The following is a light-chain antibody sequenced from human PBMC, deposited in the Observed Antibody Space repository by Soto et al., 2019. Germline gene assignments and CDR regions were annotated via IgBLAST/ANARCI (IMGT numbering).Light chain of an antibody. CDR1: SSDVGGYEY. V-gene: IGLV2-8*01. J-gene: IGLJ1*01. CDR2: EVL. CDR3: SSFAGSHYV. Sequence: QFALTQPPSASASPGQSVTISCTGTSSDVGGYEYVSWYQQHPGKAPKLIIYEVLKRPSGVPDRFSGSKSANTASLTVSGLQAEDEADYYCSSFAGSHYVFGTGTKVTVL.